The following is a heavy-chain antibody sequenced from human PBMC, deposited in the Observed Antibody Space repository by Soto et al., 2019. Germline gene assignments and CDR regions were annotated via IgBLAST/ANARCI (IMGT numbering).Heavy chain of an antibody. CDR1: GFSFSTFE. Sequence: EVQLLESGGGLVQPGGSLRLSCAASGFSFSTFEMSWVRQAPGRGLEWVSFISDDSSRTYYADAVKGRFTISRDNSKYTLYLQMNSLTAEDTAVYACVKGGWLDFWGQGILVTVSS. J-gene: IGHJ5*01. V-gene: IGHV3-23*01. CDR2: ISDDSSRT. D-gene: IGHD3-16*01. CDR3: VKGGWLDF.